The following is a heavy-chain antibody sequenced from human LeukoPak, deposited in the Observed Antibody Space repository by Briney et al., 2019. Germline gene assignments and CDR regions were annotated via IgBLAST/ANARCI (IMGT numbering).Heavy chain of an antibody. D-gene: IGHD3-10*01. Sequence: ASVKVSCKASGYTFTSHEIIWVRRATGQGLEWMGWMNPDSGHTASAQKIQGRVTLTTLNSINTAYMQLSSLTSEDTAVYYCALTRGGLSYWGQGALVTVSS. CDR3: ALTRGGLSY. J-gene: IGHJ4*02. V-gene: IGHV1-8*01. CDR1: GYTFTSHE. CDR2: MNPDSGHT.